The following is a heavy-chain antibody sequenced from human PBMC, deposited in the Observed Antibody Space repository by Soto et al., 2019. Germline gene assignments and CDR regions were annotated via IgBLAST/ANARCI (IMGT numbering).Heavy chain of an antibody. CDR3: ARESEDLTSNFDY. J-gene: IGHJ4*02. CDR1: GFTFTRYS. V-gene: IGHV3-21*06. CDR2: ISSTTNYI. Sequence: GGSLRLSCAASGFTFTRYSMNWVRQAPGKGLEWVSSISSTTNYIYYGDSMKGRFTISRDNAKNSLYLEMDSLRAEDTAVYYCARESEDLTSNFDYWGQGTLVTAPQ.